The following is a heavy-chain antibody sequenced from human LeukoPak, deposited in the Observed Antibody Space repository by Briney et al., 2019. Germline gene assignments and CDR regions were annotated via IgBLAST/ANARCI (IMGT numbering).Heavy chain of an antibody. CDR2: LSDSGGRT. D-gene: IGHD3-22*01. CDR3: AKRGVVIRVILVGFHKEPYYFDS. V-gene: IGHV3-23*01. CDR1: GISLSNYG. J-gene: IGHJ4*02. Sequence: PGGSLRLSCAVSGISLSNYGMSWVRQAPGKGLEWVAGLSDSGGRTNYADSVKGRFTISRDNSKNTLYLQMNSLRVEDTAVYFCAKRGVVIRVILVGFHKEPYYFDSWGQGALVTVSS.